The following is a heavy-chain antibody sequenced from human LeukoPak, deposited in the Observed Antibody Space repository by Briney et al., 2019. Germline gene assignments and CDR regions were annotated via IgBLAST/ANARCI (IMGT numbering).Heavy chain of an antibody. Sequence: GGSLRLSCAASGFTFGSYAMNWVRQAPGKGLEWVAVISSDGSNKFYVDSVKGRFTISRDNPKNTLYLQMNSLRPEDTAVYYCATGSSSRIQLWTPLKYWGQGTLVTVSS. CDR3: ATGSSSRIQLWTPLKY. V-gene: IGHV3-30*03. J-gene: IGHJ4*02. CDR2: ISSDGSNK. D-gene: IGHD5-18*01. CDR1: GFTFGSYA.